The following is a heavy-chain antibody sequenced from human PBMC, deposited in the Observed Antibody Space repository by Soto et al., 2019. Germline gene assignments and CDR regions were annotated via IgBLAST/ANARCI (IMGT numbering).Heavy chain of an antibody. CDR1: GYTFTSYG. CDR3: ARGGYCTSSSCYEDYYHGMDV. CDR2: ISVSNGNT. D-gene: IGHD2-2*01. J-gene: IGHJ6*02. V-gene: IGHV1-18*04. Sequence: ASVKVSCKASGYTFTSYGLSWVRQAPGQGLEWMGWISVSNGNTNYAQKLHGRVTMTTDTSTSTAYMELRSLRSDDTAVYYCARGGYCTSSSCYEDYYHGMDVWGQGTTVTSP.